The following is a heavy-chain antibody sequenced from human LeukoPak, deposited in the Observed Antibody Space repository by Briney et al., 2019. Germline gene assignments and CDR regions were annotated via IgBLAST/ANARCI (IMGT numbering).Heavy chain of an antibody. CDR3: AKGHGDSSGYYYFDS. CDR2: IRGNAGTT. V-gene: IGHV3-23*01. D-gene: IGHD3-22*01. CDR1: GFIFSNYG. J-gene: IGHJ4*02. Sequence: GGSLRLSCAASGFIFSNYGMSWVRQAPGKGLEWVSAIRGNAGTTYYTDSVKGRFTIFRDNSKNMLYLQMNSLRVEDTAVYYCAKGHGDSSGYYYFDSWGQGTLVTVSS.